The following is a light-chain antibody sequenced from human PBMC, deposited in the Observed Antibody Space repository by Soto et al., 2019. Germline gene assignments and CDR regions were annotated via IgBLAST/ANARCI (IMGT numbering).Light chain of an antibody. CDR1: SSDVGGYNY. J-gene: IGLJ1*01. V-gene: IGLV2-8*01. CDR3: SSYAGSSNV. CDR2: EVN. Sequence: QSALTQPPSASRSPGQSVAISCPGTSSDVGGYNYVSWYQQHPGKAPTLMIYEVNKRPSGVPDRFSGSKSGNTASLTVSGLQCEDEDDYYCSSYAGSSNVFGSGTKVTV.